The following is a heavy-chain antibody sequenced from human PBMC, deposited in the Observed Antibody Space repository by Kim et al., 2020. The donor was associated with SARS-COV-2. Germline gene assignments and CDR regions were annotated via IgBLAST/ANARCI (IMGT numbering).Heavy chain of an antibody. CDR1: GGSISSGGYY. J-gene: IGHJ4*02. D-gene: IGHD5-12*01. CDR2: IYNSGIT. V-gene: IGHV4-31*03. Sequence: SETLSLTCTVSGGSISSGGYYWSWIRQHPGKDLEWIGYIYNSGITNYNPSLESRVTISVDTSKNQFSLKVSSVTAADTAVYYCARAKQGGSNLDFWGQGSLVTVSS. CDR3: ARAKQGGSNLDF.